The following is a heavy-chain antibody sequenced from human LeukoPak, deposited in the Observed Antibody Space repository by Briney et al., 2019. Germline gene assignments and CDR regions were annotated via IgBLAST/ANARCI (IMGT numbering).Heavy chain of an antibody. V-gene: IGHV3-72*01. CDR2: IRNKAKSYTT. Sequence: GGSLRLSCAASGFTVSSYYMDWVRQAPGKGLEWVGRIRNKAKSYTTEYAASVKGRFTISRDDSKNSLYLQMNSLKTDDTAVYYCARGGTVTTGDFDYWGQGTLVTASS. D-gene: IGHD4-17*01. J-gene: IGHJ4*02. CDR3: ARGGTVTTGDFDY. CDR1: GFTVSSYY.